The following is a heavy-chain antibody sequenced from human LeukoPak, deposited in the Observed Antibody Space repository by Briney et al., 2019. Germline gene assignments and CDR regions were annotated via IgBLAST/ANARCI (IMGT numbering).Heavy chain of an antibody. Sequence: GESLKISCKGSGYTFTTYWIGWVRQMPGKGLEWMGIIYPADSDTRYSPSFQGQVTISVDKSISTAYLQWSSLKASDTAMYYCARLRDSSSCANWGQGTLVTVSS. J-gene: IGHJ4*02. CDR3: ARLRDSSSCAN. CDR1: GYTFTTYW. V-gene: IGHV5-51*01. CDR2: IYPADSDT. D-gene: IGHD6-13*01.